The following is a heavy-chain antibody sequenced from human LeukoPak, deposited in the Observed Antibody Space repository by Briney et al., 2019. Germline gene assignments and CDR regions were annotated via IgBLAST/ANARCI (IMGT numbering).Heavy chain of an antibody. D-gene: IGHD6-13*01. CDR3: ARAASKQQLVRAFDY. V-gene: IGHV1-18*01. CDR1: GYTFTSYG. J-gene: IGHJ4*02. Sequence: ASVKVSCQASGYTFTSYGISWVRPAPGQGLEWMGWLSAYNGIANYAQKLQDIDTMTTDTSTSTAYMELRSLRSDDTAVYYCARAASKQQLVRAFDYWGQGTLVTVSS. CDR2: LSAYNGIA.